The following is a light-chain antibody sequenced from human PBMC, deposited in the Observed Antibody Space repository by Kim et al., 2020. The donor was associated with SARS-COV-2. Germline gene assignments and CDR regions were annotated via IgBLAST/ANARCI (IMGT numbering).Light chain of an antibody. CDR2: GKN. CDR3: NFRDSSGNHVV. J-gene: IGLJ2*01. Sequence: SSELTQDPAVSVALGQTVRITCQGDSLRSYYASWYQQKPGQAPVLVIYGKNNRPSGIPDRFSGSSSGNTASLTITGAQAEDEADYYCNFRDSSGNHVVFGGGTQLADL. CDR1: SLRSYY. V-gene: IGLV3-19*01.